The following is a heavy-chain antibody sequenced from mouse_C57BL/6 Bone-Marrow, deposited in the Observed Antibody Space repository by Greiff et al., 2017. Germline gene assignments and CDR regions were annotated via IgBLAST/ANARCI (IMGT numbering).Heavy chain of an antibody. CDR2: ISYSGST. CDR3: ARYVDYGGGDFDV. V-gene: IGHV3-8*01. Sequence: VQLKESGPGLAKPSQTLSLTCYVTGYSITSDYWNWIRKFPGHKLEYMGYISYSGSTYYNPSHKSRISITRDTSKNQYYLQLNSVTTEDTATEYCARYVDYGGGDFDVWGTGTTVTVSS. J-gene: IGHJ1*03. CDR1: GYSITSDY. D-gene: IGHD1-1*01.